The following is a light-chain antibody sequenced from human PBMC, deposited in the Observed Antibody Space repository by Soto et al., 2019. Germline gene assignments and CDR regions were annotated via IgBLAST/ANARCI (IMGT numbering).Light chain of an antibody. CDR2: GAS. V-gene: IGKV3-20*01. Sequence: EIVLTQSPGTLSLSPGEGATLSCRASQSVSSNYLAWYQQKPGQAPRLLIYGASSRATGIPDRISGSGSGTDFTLTISRLEPEDFAVYYCQQYGNSQFTFGPGTKVDIK. CDR1: QSVSSNY. CDR3: QQYGNSQFT. J-gene: IGKJ3*01.